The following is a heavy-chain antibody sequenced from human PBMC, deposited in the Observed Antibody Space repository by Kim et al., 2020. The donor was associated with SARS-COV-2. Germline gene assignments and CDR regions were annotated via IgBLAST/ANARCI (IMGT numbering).Heavy chain of an antibody. CDR2: IYYSGST. Sequence: SETLSLTCTVSGGSISSYYWSWIRQPPGKGLEWIGYIYYSGSTNYNPSLKSRVTISVDTSKNQFSLKLSSVTAADTAVYYCARAVAATFVPPGQFDYWG. D-gene: IGHD2-15*01. J-gene: IGHJ4*01. CDR1: GGSISSYY. CDR3: ARAVAATFVPPGQFDY. V-gene: IGHV4-59*01.